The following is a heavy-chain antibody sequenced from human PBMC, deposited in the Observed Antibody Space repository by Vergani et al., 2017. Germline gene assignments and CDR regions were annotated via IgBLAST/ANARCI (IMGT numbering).Heavy chain of an antibody. CDR2: INHSGST. D-gene: IGHD6-19*01. Sequence: QVQLQESGPGLVKPSETLSLTCAVYGGSFSGYYWSWIRQPPGKGLEWIGEINHSGSTNYNPSLKSRVTRSVDTSKNQFSLKLSSVTAADTAVYYCARGGGSSGWTNWFDPWGQGTLVTVSS. CDR1: GGSFSGYY. CDR3: ARGGGSSGWTNWFDP. V-gene: IGHV4-34*01. J-gene: IGHJ5*02.